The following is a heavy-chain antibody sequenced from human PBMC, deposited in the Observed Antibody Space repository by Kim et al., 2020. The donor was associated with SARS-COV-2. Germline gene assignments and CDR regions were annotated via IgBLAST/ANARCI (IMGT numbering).Heavy chain of an antibody. J-gene: IGHJ1*01. Sequence: SVKVSCKASGGSFTTVGVSWVRQAPGLGLEWMGGIIPLIGTTIYAQKFQGRVTITADESTKTVYMQLSSLRSEDRAVYFCALGPIKVFLKTYYFLSWGQ. D-gene: IGHD1-26*01. CDR2: IIPLIGTT. CDR3: ALGPIKVFLKTYYFLS. CDR1: GGSFTTVG. V-gene: IGHV1-69*13.